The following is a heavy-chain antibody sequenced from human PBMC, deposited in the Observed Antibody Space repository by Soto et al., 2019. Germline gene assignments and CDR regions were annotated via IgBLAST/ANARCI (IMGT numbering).Heavy chain of an antibody. V-gene: IGHV3-7*01. CDR2: IRQDGGEK. CDR3: LITTTAVGV. Sequence: ELQLVESGGGLVQPGESLRLSCAASGFSLRDYWMNWVHQAPGKGLEWVANIRQDGGEKNYVDSVKGRFTISRDNAKNSLLLQMNSLRVEDTAVYYCLITTTAVGVWGQGTMVIVSS. J-gene: IGHJ3*01. CDR1: GFSLRDYW. D-gene: IGHD3-22*01.